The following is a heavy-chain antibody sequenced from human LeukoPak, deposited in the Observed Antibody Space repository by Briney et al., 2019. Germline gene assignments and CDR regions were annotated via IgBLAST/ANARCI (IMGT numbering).Heavy chain of an antibody. CDR1: GGSISSSSYY. D-gene: IGHD6-6*01. CDR2: IYHSGST. V-gene: IGHV4-39*07. CDR3: ARYNSSSGYFDP. J-gene: IGHJ5*02. Sequence: SETLSLTCTVSGGSISSSSYYWGWIRQPPGKGLEWIGSIYHSGSTYYNPSLKSRLTISIDTSKNQFSLKLTSVTAADTAVYYCARYNSSSGYFDPWGQGTLVTVSS.